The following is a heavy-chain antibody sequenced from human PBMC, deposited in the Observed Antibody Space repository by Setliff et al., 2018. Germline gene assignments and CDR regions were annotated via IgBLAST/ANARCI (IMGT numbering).Heavy chain of an antibody. V-gene: IGHV4-4*08. D-gene: IGHD3-22*01. CDR1: GGSISGDS. Sequence: SETLSLTCTVSGGSISGDSWSWIRQPPGKGLEWIGYSSTSGCTNCNPSLESRVTISVDTSKNQFSLRLTSVTAADTAIYYCARNPTSGAYYSSRPFHFDYWGQGALVTVSS. J-gene: IGHJ4*02. CDR2: SSTSGCT. CDR3: ARNPTSGAYYSSRPFHFDY.